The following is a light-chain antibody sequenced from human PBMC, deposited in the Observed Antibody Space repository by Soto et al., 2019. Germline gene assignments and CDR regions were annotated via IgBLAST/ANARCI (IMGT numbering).Light chain of an antibody. V-gene: IGKV3-20*01. J-gene: IGKJ5*01. CDR1: QSVSSSY. CDR2: GAS. Sequence: MVIRYSPATLSLITEERYNLSCSASQSVSSSYLAWHQQKPGQAPRLLIYGASSRATGIPDRFSGSGSGTDFTLTISILEPEDFAVYYCQQYGSEPITFGQSARMV. CDR3: QQYGSEPIT.